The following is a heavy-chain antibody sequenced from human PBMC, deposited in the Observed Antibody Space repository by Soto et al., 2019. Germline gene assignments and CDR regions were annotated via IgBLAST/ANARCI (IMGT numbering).Heavy chain of an antibody. CDR2: IYYSGST. CDR1: GGSISSGDYY. V-gene: IGHV4-30-4*01. Sequence: SETLSLTCTVSGGSISSGDYYWSWIRQPPGKGLEWIGYIYYSGSTYYNPSLKSRVTISVDTSKNQFSLKLSSVTAADTAVYYCAREESFSGYSGYGIGCWGQGTLVTVSS. CDR3: AREESFSGYSGYGIGC. J-gene: IGHJ4*02. D-gene: IGHD5-12*01.